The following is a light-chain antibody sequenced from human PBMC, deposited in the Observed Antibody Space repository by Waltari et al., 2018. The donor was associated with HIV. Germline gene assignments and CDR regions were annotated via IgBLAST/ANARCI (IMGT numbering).Light chain of an antibody. CDR2: RNN. CDR3: AAWDDSLSGSWV. CDR1: SANIGRNY. J-gene: IGLJ3*02. Sequence: QSVMTQPPSASGTPGQRVTISCSGSSANIGRNYVNWYQQLPGTTPKLLIYRNNQRPSGVPDRFSGSQSVSSASLAISGLRSEDESDYYGAAWDDSLSGSWVFGGGTQVTVL. V-gene: IGLV1-47*01.